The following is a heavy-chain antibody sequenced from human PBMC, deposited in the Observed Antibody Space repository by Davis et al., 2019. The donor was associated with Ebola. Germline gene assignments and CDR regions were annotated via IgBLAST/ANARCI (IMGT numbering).Heavy chain of an antibody. Sequence: GESLKISCAASGFTVSSNYMSWVRQAPGKGLEWVSVIYSGGSTYYADSVKGRFTISRDNSKNTLYLQMNSLRAEDTAVYYCARESLGSGYLDYWGQGTLVTVSS. D-gene: IGHD6-19*01. J-gene: IGHJ4*02. V-gene: IGHV3-53*05. CDR2: IYSGGST. CDR3: ARESLGSGYLDY. CDR1: GFTVSSNY.